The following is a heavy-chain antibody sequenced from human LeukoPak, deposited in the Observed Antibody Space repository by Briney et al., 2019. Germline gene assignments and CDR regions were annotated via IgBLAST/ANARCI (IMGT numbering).Heavy chain of an antibody. V-gene: IGHV3-30-3*01. CDR3: ARDAPYYYDSSGYYSY. D-gene: IGHD3-22*01. CDR2: ISYDGSDK. J-gene: IGHJ4*02. Sequence: GRSLRLSCAASGFTFSSYAMHWVRQAPGKGLEWVAVISYDGSDKYYADSVKGRFTISRDNSKNTLYLQMNSLRAEDTAVYYCARDAPYYYDSSGYYSYWGQGTLVTVSS. CDR1: GFTFSSYA.